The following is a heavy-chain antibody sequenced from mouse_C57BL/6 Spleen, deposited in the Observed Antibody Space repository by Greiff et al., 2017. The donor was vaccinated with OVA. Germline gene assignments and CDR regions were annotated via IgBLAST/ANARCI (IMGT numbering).Heavy chain of an antibody. D-gene: IGHD1-1*01. V-gene: IGHV1-64*01. CDR2: IHPNSGST. Sequence: VQLQQSGPELVKPGASVKISCKASGYSFTGYYMNWVKQRPGQGLEWIGMIHPNSGSTNYNEKFKSKATLTVDKSSSTAYMQLSSLTSEDSAVYYCARYYGSSPAWFAYWGQGTLVTVSA. CDR3: ARYYGSSPAWFAY. CDR1: GYSFTGYY. J-gene: IGHJ3*01.